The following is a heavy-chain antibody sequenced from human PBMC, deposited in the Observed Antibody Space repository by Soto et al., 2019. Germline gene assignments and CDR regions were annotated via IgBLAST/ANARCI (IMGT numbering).Heavy chain of an antibody. CDR1: GFTFSSYG. V-gene: IGHV3-33*06. Sequence: GGSLRLSCAASGFTFSSYGMHWVRQAPGKGLEWVAVIWYDGSNKYYADSVKGRFTISRDNSKNTLYLQMNSLRAEDTAVYYCAKDFTGPLVFDPWGQGTLVTVSS. CDR2: IWYDGSNK. J-gene: IGHJ5*02. CDR3: AKDFTGPLVFDP.